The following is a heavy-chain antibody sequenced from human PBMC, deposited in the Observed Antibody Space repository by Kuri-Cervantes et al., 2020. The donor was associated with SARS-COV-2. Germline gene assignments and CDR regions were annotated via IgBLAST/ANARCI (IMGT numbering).Heavy chain of an antibody. V-gene: IGHV3-21*01. J-gene: IGHJ4*02. CDR1: GCTFDDYA. D-gene: IGHD5-24*01. CDR2: ISSSSSYI. CDR3: ARDGYNYGY. Sequence: GESLKISCAASGCTFDDYAMHWVRQAPGKGLEWVSSISSSSSYIYYADSVKGRFTISRDNAKNSLYLQMNSLRAEDTAVYYCARDGYNYGYWGQGTRVTVSS.